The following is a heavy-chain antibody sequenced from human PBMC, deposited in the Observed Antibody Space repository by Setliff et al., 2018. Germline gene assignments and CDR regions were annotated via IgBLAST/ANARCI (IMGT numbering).Heavy chain of an antibody. Sequence: GGSLRLSCAASGFTVSANDMSWVRQAPGKGLEWVANINQGGGEQFYVDSVRGRFIISRDNAKNSLYLHMSSLRADDTAVYYCSRDVYDFRTGQADPWGQGTLVTVSS. D-gene: IGHD3-3*01. V-gene: IGHV3-7*01. CDR3: SRDVYDFRTGQADP. CDR2: INQGGGEQ. J-gene: IGHJ5*02. CDR1: GFTVSAND.